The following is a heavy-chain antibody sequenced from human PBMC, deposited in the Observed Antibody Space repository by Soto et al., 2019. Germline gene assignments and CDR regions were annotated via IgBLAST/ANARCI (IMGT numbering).Heavy chain of an antibody. CDR3: ARDMGDPDYGDFYYYYGMDV. J-gene: IGHJ6*02. CDR1: GFTFSSYG. V-gene: IGHV3-30*03. Sequence: HPGGSLRLACAASGFTFSSYGMHWVRQAPGKGLEWVAVISYDGSNKYYADSVKGRFTISRDNSKNMLYLQMNSLRAEDTAVYYCARDMGDPDYGDFYYYYGMDVWGQGTTVTVSS. CDR2: ISYDGSNK. D-gene: IGHD4-17*01.